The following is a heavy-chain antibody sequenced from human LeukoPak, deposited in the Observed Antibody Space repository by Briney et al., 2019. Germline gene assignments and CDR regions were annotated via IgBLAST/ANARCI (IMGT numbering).Heavy chain of an antibody. J-gene: IGHJ6*03. CDR1: GGSISSYY. V-gene: IGHV4-59*01. CDR2: IYYSGST. Sequence: PSETLSLTCTVSGGSISSYYWSWIRQPPGKGLEWIGYIYYSGSTNYNPSLKSRVTISVDTSKNQFSLKLGSVTAADTAVYYCARERYSSSLGVMDVWGKGTTVTVSS. D-gene: IGHD6-13*01. CDR3: ARERYSSSLGVMDV.